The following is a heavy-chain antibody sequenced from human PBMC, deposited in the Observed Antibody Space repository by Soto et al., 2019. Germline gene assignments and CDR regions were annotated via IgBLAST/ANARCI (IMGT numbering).Heavy chain of an antibody. CDR2: ISSSSSYI. V-gene: IGHV3-21*01. Sequence: GGSLRLSCAASGFTFSSYSMNWVRQAPGKGLEWVSSISSSSSYIYYADSVKGRFTISRDNAKNSLYLQMNSLRAEDTAVYYCARRSLRARGDMDVWGKGTTVTVSS. J-gene: IGHJ6*03. CDR3: ARRSLRARGDMDV. CDR1: GFTFSSYS. D-gene: IGHD4-17*01.